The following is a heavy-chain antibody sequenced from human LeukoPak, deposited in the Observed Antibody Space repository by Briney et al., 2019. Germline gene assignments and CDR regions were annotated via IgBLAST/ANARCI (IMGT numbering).Heavy chain of an antibody. J-gene: IGHJ3*02. D-gene: IGHD1-26*01. V-gene: IGHV1-8*03. CDR2: MNHNSGNT. CDR3: ASTWEPELPHDAFDI. CDR1: GYTFTSYD. Sequence: GASVKVSCKASGYTFTSYDINWVRQATGQGLEWMGWMNHNSGNTGYAQKFQGRVTITRNTSISTAYMELSSLRSEDTAVYYCASTWEPELPHDAFDIWGQGTMVTVSS.